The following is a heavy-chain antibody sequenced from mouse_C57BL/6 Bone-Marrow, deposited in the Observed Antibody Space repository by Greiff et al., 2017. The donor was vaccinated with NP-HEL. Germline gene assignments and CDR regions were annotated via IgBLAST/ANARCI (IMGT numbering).Heavy chain of an antibody. CDR3: TRDGNYWYFDV. CDR1: GFTFSDFY. Sequence: EVKLMESGGGLVQPGGSLRLSCATSGFTFSDFYMEWVRQPPGKRLEWIAASRNKANDYTTEYSASVKGRFIVARATSHSILFLQMNALGAADTAIYYCTRDGNYWYFDVWGAGTTVTVSS. J-gene: IGHJ1*01. CDR2: SRNKANDYTT. V-gene: IGHV7-1*02.